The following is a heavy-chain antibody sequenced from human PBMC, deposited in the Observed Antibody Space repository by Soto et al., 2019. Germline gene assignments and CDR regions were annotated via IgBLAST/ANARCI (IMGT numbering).Heavy chain of an antibody. J-gene: IGHJ4*02. CDR3: ARDTSDGVVADTGLEY. Sequence: QVKLVQSGAEVKKHGSSVKVYCKASGGTFSNFGMSWVRQAPGQGLEWMGVIITVFGRANYARTFQGRVTITADESTSTVYLELRSLRSEDTAVYFCARDTSDGVVADTGLEYWGQGTLVTVSS. CDR2: IITVFGRA. D-gene: IGHD6-19*01. CDR1: GGTFSNFG. V-gene: IGHV1-69*01.